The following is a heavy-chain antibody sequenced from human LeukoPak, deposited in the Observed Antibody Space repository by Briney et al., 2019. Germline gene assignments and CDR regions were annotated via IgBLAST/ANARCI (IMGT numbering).Heavy chain of an antibody. CDR1: GFTFSSYS. Sequence: GGSLRLSCAASGFTFSSYSMNWVRQAPGKGLEWVSYISSSSSTIYYADSVKGRFTISRDNAKNSLYLQMNSLRDEDTAVYYCARDPSSSRMVSYYYYYGMDVWGQGTTVTVSS. CDR2: ISSSSSTI. D-gene: IGHD6-6*01. J-gene: IGHJ6*02. V-gene: IGHV3-48*02. CDR3: ARDPSSSRMVSYYYYYGMDV.